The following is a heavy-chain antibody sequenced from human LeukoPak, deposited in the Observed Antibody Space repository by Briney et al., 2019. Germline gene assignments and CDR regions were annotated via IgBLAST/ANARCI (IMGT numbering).Heavy chain of an antibody. Sequence: ASVKVSCKASGGTFSSYAISWVRQAPGQGLEWMGRIIPILGIANYAQKFQGRVTITAGKSTSTAYMELSSLRSEDTAVYYCARDSRPIYCSSTSCYVDYYYGMDVWGQGTTVTVSS. V-gene: IGHV1-69*04. CDR2: IIPILGIA. CDR1: GGTFSSYA. J-gene: IGHJ6*02. D-gene: IGHD2-2*01. CDR3: ARDSRPIYCSSTSCYVDYYYGMDV.